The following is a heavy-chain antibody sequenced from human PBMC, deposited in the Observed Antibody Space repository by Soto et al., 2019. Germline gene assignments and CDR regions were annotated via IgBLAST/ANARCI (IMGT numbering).Heavy chain of an antibody. CDR3: ARHVIGSLWFGELSHGMDV. J-gene: IGHJ6*02. D-gene: IGHD3-10*01. Sequence: SETLSLTCTVSGGSISSSSYYWGWIRQPPGKGLEWIGSIYYSGSTYYNPSLKSRVTISVDTSKNQFSLKLSSVTAADTAVYYCARHVIGSLWFGELSHGMDVWGQGTTVTVSS. V-gene: IGHV4-39*01. CDR1: GGSISSSSYY. CDR2: IYYSGST.